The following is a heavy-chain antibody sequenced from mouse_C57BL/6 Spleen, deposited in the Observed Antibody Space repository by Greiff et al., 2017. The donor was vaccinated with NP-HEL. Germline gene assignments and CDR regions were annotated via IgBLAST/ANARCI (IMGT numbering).Heavy chain of an antibody. CDR1: GFTFSDYG. V-gene: IGHV5-17*01. J-gene: IGHJ4*01. CDR3: ARNYYGNYDYAMDY. Sequence: EVKLEESGGGLVKPGGSLKLSCAASGFTFSDYGMHWVRQAPEKGLEWVAYISSGSSTIYYADTVKGRFTISRDNAKNTLFLQMTSLRSEDTAMYYCARNYYGNYDYAMDYWGQGTSVTVSS. CDR2: ISSGSSTI. D-gene: IGHD2-1*01.